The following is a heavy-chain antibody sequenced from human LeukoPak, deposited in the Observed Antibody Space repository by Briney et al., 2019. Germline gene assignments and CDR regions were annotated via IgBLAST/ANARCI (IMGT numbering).Heavy chain of an antibody. D-gene: IGHD6-13*01. V-gene: IGHV3-30-3*01. CDR3: ASDNSSSWFYNYYGMDV. CDR1: GFTFSSYA. J-gene: IGHJ6*02. CDR2: ISYDGSNK. Sequence: GRSLRLSCAASGFTFSSYAMHWVRQAPGKGLEWVAVISYDGSNKYYADSVKGRFTISRDNSKNTLYLQMNSLRAEDTAVYYCASDNSSSWFYNYYGMDVWGQGTTVTVSS.